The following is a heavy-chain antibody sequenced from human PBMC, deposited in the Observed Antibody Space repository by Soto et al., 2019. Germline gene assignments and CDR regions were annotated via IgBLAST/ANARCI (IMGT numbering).Heavy chain of an antibody. D-gene: IGHD3-10*01. J-gene: IGHJ6*02. CDR1: GFTFSGSA. CDR2: IRSKANSYAT. CDR3: AKANNEGSGSYCVDV. V-gene: IGHV3-73*01. Sequence: PGGSLRLSCAASGFTFSGSAMHWVRQASGKGLEWVGRIRSKANSYATAYAASVKGRFTISRDDSKNTLYLQMNSLRAEDTAVYYCAKANNEGSGSYCVDVWGQGTTVTVSS.